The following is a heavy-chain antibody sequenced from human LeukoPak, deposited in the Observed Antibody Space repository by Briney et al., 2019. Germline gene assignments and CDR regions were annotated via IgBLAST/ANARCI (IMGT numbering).Heavy chain of an antibody. CDR1: GFSLSTSGMC. CDR3: ATNHDSSGYYFAFDI. CDR2: IDWDDDK. D-gene: IGHD3-22*01. V-gene: IGHV2-70*20. Sequence: GSGPALVKPTQTLTLTCTFSGFSLSTSGMCVSWVRQPPGKALEWLALIDWDDDKYYSTSLKTRLTISKDTSKNQVVLTMTNMDPVDTATYYCATNHDSSGYYFAFDIWGQGTMVTVSS. J-gene: IGHJ3*02.